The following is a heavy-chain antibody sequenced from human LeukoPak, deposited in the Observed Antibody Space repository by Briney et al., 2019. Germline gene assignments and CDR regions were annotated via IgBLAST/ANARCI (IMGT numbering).Heavy chain of an antibody. Sequence: SETLSLTCAVYGGSFSVYYWSWIRQPPGKGLECIGEINHSGSTNYNPSPKSRVTISVDTSKNQFSLKLSSVTAADTAVYYCATGYCSSTSCYYFDYWGQGTLVTVSS. J-gene: IGHJ4*02. V-gene: IGHV4-34*01. CDR1: GGSFSVYY. CDR3: ATGYCSSTSCYYFDY. D-gene: IGHD2-2*01. CDR2: INHSGST.